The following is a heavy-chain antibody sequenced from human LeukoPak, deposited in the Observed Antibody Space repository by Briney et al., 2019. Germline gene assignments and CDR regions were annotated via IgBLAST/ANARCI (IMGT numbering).Heavy chain of an antibody. D-gene: IGHD1-1*01. Sequence: GASLQISCKGSGYSFTTYWIGWVRQLPGKGLEWMGIIYPGDSDTRYSPSFQGQVTISADKSINTAYLQWSSLKASDTAVYYCASSWHESTHWGQGTLVTVSS. V-gene: IGHV5-51*01. CDR2: IYPGDSDT. J-gene: IGHJ4*02. CDR3: ASSWHESTH. CDR1: GYSFTTYW.